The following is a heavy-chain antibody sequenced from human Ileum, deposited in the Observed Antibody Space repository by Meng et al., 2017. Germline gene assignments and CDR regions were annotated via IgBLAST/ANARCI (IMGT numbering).Heavy chain of an antibody. CDR2: MNTDKGNT. D-gene: IGHD1-1*01. V-gene: IGHV1-18*01. CDR1: GYTFTTYG. CDR3: AREGAYNGGDY. Sequence: QVQLGQSGAEVKNPRASVKVSCKASGYTFTTYGISWVRQAPGQGLEWMGWMNTDKGNTNYAQKFQGRVTMTRDTSTSTAYMELRSLRSDDTAVYYCAREGAYNGGDYWGQGTLVTVSS. J-gene: IGHJ4*02.